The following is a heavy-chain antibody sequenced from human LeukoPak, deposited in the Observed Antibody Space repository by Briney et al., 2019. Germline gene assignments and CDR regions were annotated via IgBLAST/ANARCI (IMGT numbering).Heavy chain of an antibody. CDR2: IKQDGSEK. Sequence: PGRSLRLSCAASGFTFSSYWMSWVRQAPGKGLEWVANIKQDGSEKYYVDSVKGRFTTSRDNAKNSLSLQLNSLRVEDTAVYYCARGHYDVLAASYKWTPDYWGQGTLVTVSS. D-gene: IGHD3-9*01. CDR1: GFTFSSYW. CDR3: ARGHYDVLAASYKWTPDY. J-gene: IGHJ4*02. V-gene: IGHV3-7*01.